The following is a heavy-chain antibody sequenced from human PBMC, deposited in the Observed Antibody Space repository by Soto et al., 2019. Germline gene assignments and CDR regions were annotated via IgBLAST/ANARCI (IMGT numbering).Heavy chain of an antibody. V-gene: IGHV1-8*01. CDR3: AGEVGYWSGGSCGAFDI. CDR1: GYTFTSYD. CDR2: MNPNSGNT. D-gene: IGHD2-15*01. Sequence: QVQLVQSGAEVKKPGASVKVSCKASGYTFTSYDINWVRQATGQGLEWMGWMNPNSGNTGYAQKFQGRVTTTRNTSISTAYMELSSLRSEDTAVYYCAGEVGYWSGGSCGAFDIWGQGTMVTVSS. J-gene: IGHJ3*02.